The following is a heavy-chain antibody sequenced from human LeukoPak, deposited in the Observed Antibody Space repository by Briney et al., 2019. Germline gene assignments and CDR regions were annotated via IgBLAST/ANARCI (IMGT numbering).Heavy chain of an antibody. D-gene: IGHD6-13*01. V-gene: IGHV3-23*01. CDR3: ARGGPAAGRFDY. J-gene: IGHJ4*02. Sequence: EGTLRLSCAAPGFTFSSYGMSWVRQAPGKGLEWVSAISGSGGSTYYADSVKGRFTISRDNSKNTLYLQMNSLRAEDTAVYYCARGGPAAGRFDYWGQGTLVTVSS. CDR2: ISGSGGST. CDR1: GFTFSSYG.